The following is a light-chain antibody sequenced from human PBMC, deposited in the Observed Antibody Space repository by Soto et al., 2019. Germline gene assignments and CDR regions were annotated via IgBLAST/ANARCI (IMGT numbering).Light chain of an antibody. Sequence: EIVMTQSPATLSVSPGERATLSCRASQSVSSNLAWYQQKPGQAPRLLIYGASTRATGIPSRFSGSGSGTDFTLTVNSLQSEDFAVYYCQQYNDWPPWTFGKGTKVEIK. CDR1: QSVSSN. CDR3: QQYNDWPPWT. CDR2: GAS. J-gene: IGKJ1*01. V-gene: IGKV3-15*01.